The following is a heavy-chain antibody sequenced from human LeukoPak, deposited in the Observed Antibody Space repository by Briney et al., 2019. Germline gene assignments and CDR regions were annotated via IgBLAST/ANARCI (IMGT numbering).Heavy chain of an antibody. Sequence: GASVKVSCKASGGTFSSYAISWVRQAPGQGLEWMGRIIPILGIANYAQKFQGRVTITADKSTSTAYMELSSLRSEDTAVYYCASQGGSRSTPDLWGRGALVTVSS. D-gene: IGHD2-2*01. V-gene: IGHV1-69*04. J-gene: IGHJ2*01. CDR2: IIPILGIA. CDR3: ASQGGSRSTPDL. CDR1: GGTFSSYA.